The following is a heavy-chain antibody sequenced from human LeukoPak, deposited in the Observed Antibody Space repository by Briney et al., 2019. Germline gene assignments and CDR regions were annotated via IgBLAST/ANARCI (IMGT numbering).Heavy chain of an antibody. CDR1: VDSNSSYY. D-gene: IGHD3-10*01. CDR3: ARAQTTSHTWFGELLSPIENWFDP. CDR2: IYYSGST. V-gene: IGHV4-59*01. J-gene: IGHJ5*02. Sequence: SETLSLTCTVSVDSNSSYYGSWIRQPPGKALVGLGYIYYSGSTNYNPSLKSRVTISVDTSKNQFALTIRPVTAADTAVYYCARAQTTSHTWFGELLSPIENWFDPRGQGTLVTVSS.